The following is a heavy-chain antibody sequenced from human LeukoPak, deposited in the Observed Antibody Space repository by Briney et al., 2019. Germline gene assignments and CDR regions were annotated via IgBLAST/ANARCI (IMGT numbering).Heavy chain of an antibody. CDR2: ISVSGGST. CDR1: GFTFSSYA. V-gene: IGHV3-23*01. CDR3: ASRKETVTTPIDY. D-gene: IGHD4-17*01. J-gene: IGHJ4*02. Sequence: PGGSLRLSCAASGFTFSSYAMSWVRQAPGKGLEWVSGISVSGGSTSYADSVKGRFTISRDNSKNTLYLQMNTLRAEDTAVYYCASRKETVTTPIDYWGQGTLVTVSS.